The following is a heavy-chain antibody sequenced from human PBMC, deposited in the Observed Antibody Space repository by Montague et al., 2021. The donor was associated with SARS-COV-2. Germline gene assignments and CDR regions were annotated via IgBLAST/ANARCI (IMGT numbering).Heavy chain of an antibody. CDR2: IYYSGST. Sequence: SETLSPTCTVSGGSVSSHDYFWSWIRQPPGKGLEWIGYIYYSGSTNYXPSLKSRVTISIDTSKNQFSLKLSSVTAADTAVYYCARGSLGDSGWDPYGMDVWGQGTTVTVSS. CDR1: GGSVSSHDYF. J-gene: IGHJ6*02. CDR3: ARGSLGDSGWDPYGMDV. D-gene: IGHD6-19*01. V-gene: IGHV4-61*08.